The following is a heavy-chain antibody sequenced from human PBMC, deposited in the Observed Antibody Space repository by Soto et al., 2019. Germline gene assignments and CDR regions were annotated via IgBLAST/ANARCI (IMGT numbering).Heavy chain of an antibody. Sequence: EAQLVESGGGLVQPGGSLRLSCAASGFTFGSYWMSWVRQAPGKGLEWVANINPGGRERNYVESVEGRFSISRDDAEKSHHLQMNSLRVEDTAVYYCAKSGSGNYGAYAFDLWGQGTMVTVSA. V-gene: IGHV3-7*01. CDR1: GFTFGSYW. CDR2: INPGGRER. CDR3: AKSGSGNYGAYAFDL. J-gene: IGHJ3*01. D-gene: IGHD3-10*01.